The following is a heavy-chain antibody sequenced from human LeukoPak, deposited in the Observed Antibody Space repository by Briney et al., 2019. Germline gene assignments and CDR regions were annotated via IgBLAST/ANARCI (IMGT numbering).Heavy chain of an antibody. CDR2: IFPGDSDT. CDR3: ARYRDNHSKNPNTGYFDY. J-gene: IGHJ4*02. D-gene: IGHD1-14*01. CDR1: GYSFTTYW. V-gene: IGHV5-51*01. Sequence: GESLKISCKGSGYSFTTYWIGWVRQMPGKGLEWMGIIFPGDSDTRYSPSFQGQVTISADKSISAAYLQWSSLKASDTAVYFCARYRDNHSKNPNTGYFDYWGQGALVTVSS.